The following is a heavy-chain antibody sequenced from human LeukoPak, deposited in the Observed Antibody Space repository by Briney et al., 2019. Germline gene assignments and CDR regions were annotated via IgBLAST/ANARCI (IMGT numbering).Heavy chain of an antibody. Sequence: KFGESLKISCKSSGYSFTSYWISWVRQMPGKGLEWMGRIDPSDSYTNYSPSFQGHVTISADKSISTAYLQWSSLKASDTAMYYCARHVLAVAGSDYWGQGTLVTVSS. CDR1: GYSFTSYW. J-gene: IGHJ4*02. D-gene: IGHD6-19*01. V-gene: IGHV5-10-1*01. CDR2: IDPSDSYT. CDR3: ARHVLAVAGSDY.